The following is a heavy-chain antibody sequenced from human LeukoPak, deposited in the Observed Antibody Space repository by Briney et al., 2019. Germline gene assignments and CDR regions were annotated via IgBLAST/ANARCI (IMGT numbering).Heavy chain of an antibody. Sequence: PGGSLRLSCAASGFDFNNYVIHWVRQAPGKGLEWVTIYSSGGKHPYSADSVKGRFTPSRDNSKNTIYLQMNSLRVEDTAAYYCARDEGWIQLYFRGQGTLVTVSS. D-gene: IGHD5-18*01. J-gene: IGHJ4*02. CDR2: YSSGGKHP. CDR1: GFDFNNYV. CDR3: ARDEGWIQLYF. V-gene: IGHV3-30*03.